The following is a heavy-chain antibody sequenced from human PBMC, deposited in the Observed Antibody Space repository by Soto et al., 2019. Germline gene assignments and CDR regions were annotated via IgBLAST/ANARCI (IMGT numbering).Heavy chain of an antibody. D-gene: IGHD2-15*01. Sequence: EVELVESGGAVVQPGGSLRLSCAASGFSSGDYNIHWVRQGPGRGLEWVSLITWDGGTTYYADSVKGRFTISKDTGKNSVYLQMDSLRSEDSALYYCAKAKRRYGHTSGVDFDYWGQGTLVTVSS. CDR2: ITWDGGTT. CDR1: GFSSGDYN. CDR3: AKAKRRYGHTSGVDFDY. J-gene: IGHJ4*02. V-gene: IGHV3-43*01.